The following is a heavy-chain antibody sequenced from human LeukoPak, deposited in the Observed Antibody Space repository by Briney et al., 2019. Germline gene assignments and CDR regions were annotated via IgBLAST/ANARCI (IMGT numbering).Heavy chain of an antibody. Sequence: SETLSLTCTVSGGSISSSSYYWGWIRQPPGKGLEWIGSIYYSGSTYYTPSLRSRVTISVDTSKNQFSLKLSSVTAADTAVYYCARPYYDILTGYKWFDPWDQGTLVTVSS. J-gene: IGHJ5*02. V-gene: IGHV4-39*01. CDR1: GGSISSSSYY. D-gene: IGHD3-9*01. CDR2: IYYSGST. CDR3: ARPYYDILTGYKWFDP.